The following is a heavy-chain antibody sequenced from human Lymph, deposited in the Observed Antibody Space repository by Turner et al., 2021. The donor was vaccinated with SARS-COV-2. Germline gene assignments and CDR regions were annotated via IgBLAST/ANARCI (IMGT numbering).Heavy chain of an antibody. Sequence: QVQLVESGGGVVQPGRSLRLSCAASGFTFSSSAMHWVRQAPGKGLEWGAVISDDGSNKYYADSVKGRFTISRDNSKNTLYLQMNSLRAEDTAVYYCARDTGGQVDVWGQGTTVTVSS. CDR1: GFTFSSSA. D-gene: IGHD2-8*02. J-gene: IGHJ6*02. CDR2: ISDDGSNK. CDR3: ARDTGGQVDV. V-gene: IGHV3-30-3*01.